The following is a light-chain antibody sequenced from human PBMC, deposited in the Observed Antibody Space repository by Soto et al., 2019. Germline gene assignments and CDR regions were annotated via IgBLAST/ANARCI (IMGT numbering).Light chain of an antibody. V-gene: IGKV3-15*01. Sequence: EIVLTQSPATLSVSPVERATLSCRASQSVSSNLACYQQKPGQAPRLLIYGASTRATGIPARFSGSGSGTEFTLTISSLQSEDFAVYYCQQYNNWWTVGQGTKVDI. CDR1: QSVSSN. CDR2: GAS. J-gene: IGKJ1*01. CDR3: QQYNNWWT.